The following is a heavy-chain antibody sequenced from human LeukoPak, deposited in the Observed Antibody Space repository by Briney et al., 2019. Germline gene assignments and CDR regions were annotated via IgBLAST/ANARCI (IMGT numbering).Heavy chain of an antibody. D-gene: IGHD3-3*01. CDR2: ISSSSSYI. Sequence: GGSLRLSCAASGFTFSSYSMNWVRQAPGKGLEWVSSISSSSSYIYYADSVKGRFTISRDNAKNSLYLQMNSLRAEDTAVYYCARDPTRDFWSGYYSSRGGTHFDYWGQGTLVIVSS. CDR1: GFTFSSYS. J-gene: IGHJ4*02. V-gene: IGHV3-21*01. CDR3: ARDPTRDFWSGYYSSRGGTHFDY.